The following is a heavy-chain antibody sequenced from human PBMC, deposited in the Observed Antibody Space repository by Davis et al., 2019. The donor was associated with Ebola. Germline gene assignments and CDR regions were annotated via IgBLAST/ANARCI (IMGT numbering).Heavy chain of an antibody. CDR2: ISSSGSTI. CDR1: GFSFSDYY. D-gene: IGHD4-11*01. V-gene: IGHV3-11*01. Sequence: GGSLRLSCAASGFSFSDYYMSWIRQAPGKGLEWVSYISSSGSTIYYADSVKGRFTISRDNAKNSLYLQMNSLRAEDTAVYYCARDRLPTVTTLRADYYYYYGMDVWGQGTTVTVSS. J-gene: IGHJ6*02. CDR3: ARDRLPTVTTLRADYYYYYGMDV.